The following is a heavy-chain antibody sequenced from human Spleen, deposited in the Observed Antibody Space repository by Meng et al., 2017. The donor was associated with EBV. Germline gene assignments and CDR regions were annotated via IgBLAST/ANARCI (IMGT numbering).Heavy chain of an antibody. CDR3: ARGNSNTWHGEAEYFHH. CDR1: GYTFTGYV. D-gene: IGHD6-13*01. CDR2: IHAGIGNT. V-gene: IGHV1-3*01. Sequence: QGPVVESGAGGKKPGASVKVSCKASGYTFTGYVIHWVRQAPGQRLEWMGWIHAGIGNTKYSQKFQGRVTITRDTSASTAYMELSSLRSEDTAVYYCARGNSNTWHGEAEYFHHWGQGTLVTVSS. J-gene: IGHJ1*01.